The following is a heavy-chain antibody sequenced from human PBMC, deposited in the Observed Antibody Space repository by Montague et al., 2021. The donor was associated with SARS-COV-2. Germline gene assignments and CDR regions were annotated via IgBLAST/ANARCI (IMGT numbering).Heavy chain of an antibody. Sequence: TLSLTCTVSGGSISTVGYWSWIRQHPGKGLEWIGYIYYSGSTYCNPSLKGRVTISVDTSKNQFSLKLFSVTAADTAVYYCARGVVRKGYYDSSGYYILKQGPGGLDSWGQGSLVTVSS. D-gene: IGHD3-22*01. J-gene: IGHJ5*01. CDR1: GGSISTVGY. CDR2: IYYSGST. CDR3: ARGVVRKGYYDSSGYYILKQGPGGLDS. V-gene: IGHV4-31*03.